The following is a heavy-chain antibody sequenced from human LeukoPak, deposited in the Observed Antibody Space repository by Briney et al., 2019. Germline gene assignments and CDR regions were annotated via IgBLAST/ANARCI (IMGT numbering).Heavy chain of an antibody. D-gene: IGHD1-26*01. Sequence: SQTLSLTCAISGDSVSSNSAAWNWIRQSPSRGLEWLGRTYYRSKWYNDYAVSVKSRITINPDTSKNQFSLQLNSVTPEDTAVYYCAREGGSYLVSYYYYYMDVWGKGTTVTVSS. CDR1: GDSVSSNSAA. CDR3: AREGGSYLVSYYYYYMDV. CDR2: TYYRSKWYN. V-gene: IGHV6-1*01. J-gene: IGHJ6*03.